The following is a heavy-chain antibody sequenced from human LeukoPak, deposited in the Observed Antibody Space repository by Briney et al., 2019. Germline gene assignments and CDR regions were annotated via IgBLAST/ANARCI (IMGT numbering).Heavy chain of an antibody. V-gene: IGHV3-7*01. J-gene: IGHJ6*03. CDR3: ARDRFGELFHYYYYYYMDV. Sequence: PGGSLRLSCAASGFIFSNNGMSWVRQAPGKGLEWVAHIKQDGSEKYYVDSVKGRFTISRDNAKNSLYLQMNSLRAEDTAVYYCARDRFGELFHYYYYYYMDVWGKGTTVTISS. CDR1: GFIFSNNG. D-gene: IGHD3-10*01. CDR2: IKQDGSEK.